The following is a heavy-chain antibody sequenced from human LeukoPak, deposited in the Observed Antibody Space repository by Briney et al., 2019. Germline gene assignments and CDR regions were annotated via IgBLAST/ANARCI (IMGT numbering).Heavy chain of an antibody. Sequence: GSLRLSCAASGFTLSSSAMNWVRQAPGKGLEWVSSINNVASHIYYAGSVRGRFTISRDNAKNSVYLQMNSLRAEDTAVYYRARDFRHYDILTGLHPHSYYYYGMDVWGQGTTVTVSS. CDR3: ARDFRHYDILTGLHPHSYYYYGMDV. V-gene: IGHV3-21*01. J-gene: IGHJ6*02. CDR1: GFTLSSSA. CDR2: INNVASHI. D-gene: IGHD3-9*01.